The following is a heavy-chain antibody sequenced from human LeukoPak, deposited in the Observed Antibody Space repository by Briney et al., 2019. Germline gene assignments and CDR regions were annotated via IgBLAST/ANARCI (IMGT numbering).Heavy chain of an antibody. CDR2: INDDGSDT. CDR3: ARGRRSGDYGDQYYFDY. Sequence: GGSLRLSCAVSGFTFKLYWMHWVRQAPGRGPVWVSRINDDGSDTTYADSVKGRFTISRDNSKNTLYLQMNSLRAEDTAVYYCARGRRSGDYGDQYYFDYWGQGTLVTVSS. CDR1: GFTFKLYW. V-gene: IGHV3-74*01. J-gene: IGHJ4*02. D-gene: IGHD4-17*01.